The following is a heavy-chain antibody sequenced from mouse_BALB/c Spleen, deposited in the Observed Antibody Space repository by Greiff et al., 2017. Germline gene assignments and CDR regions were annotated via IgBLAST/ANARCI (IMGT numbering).Heavy chain of an antibody. CDR1: GFTFSSYT. Sequence: EVQLVESGGGLVKPGGSLKLSCAASGFTFSSYTMSWVRQTPEKRLEWVATISSGGSYTYYPDSVKGRFTISRDNAKNTLYLQMSSLKSEDTAMYYCTRDYGSSYGWYFDVWGAGTTVTVSS. V-gene: IGHV5-6-4*01. CDR3: TRDYGSSYGWYFDV. D-gene: IGHD1-1*01. J-gene: IGHJ1*01. CDR2: ISSGGSYT.